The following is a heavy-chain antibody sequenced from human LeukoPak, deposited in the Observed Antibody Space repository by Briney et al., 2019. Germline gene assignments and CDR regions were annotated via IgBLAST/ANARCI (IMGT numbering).Heavy chain of an antibody. CDR1: GFIFSSYW. D-gene: IGHD3-10*01. Sequence: GGSLRLSCAASGFIFSSYWMYWVRQAPGKGLVWVSRINSDGKTTNYADSVKGRFTISRDNAKNTLYLQMNSLRAEDTAVYYCTRDITLTRGGRSDYWGQGTLVTVSA. J-gene: IGHJ4*02. V-gene: IGHV3-74*01. CDR2: INSDGKTT. CDR3: TRDITLTRGGRSDY.